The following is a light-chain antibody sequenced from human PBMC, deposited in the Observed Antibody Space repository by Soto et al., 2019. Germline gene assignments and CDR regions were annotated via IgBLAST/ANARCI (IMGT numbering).Light chain of an antibody. CDR3: SSYTSSSTSV. CDR1: SSDVGGYNY. CDR2: EVS. Sequence: QSALTQPASVSGSPGQSITISCTGTSSDVGGYNYVSWYQQHPGKAPKLMLYEVSNRPSGVSNRFSGSKSGNTASLTISGLQAEDEADYYCSSYTSSSTSVFGTGTKLTVL. V-gene: IGLV2-14*01. J-gene: IGLJ1*01.